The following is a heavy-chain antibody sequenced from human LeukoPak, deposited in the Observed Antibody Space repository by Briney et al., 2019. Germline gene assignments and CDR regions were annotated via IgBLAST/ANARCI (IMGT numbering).Heavy chain of an antibody. V-gene: IGHV1-8*01. CDR1: GYTFTSYD. D-gene: IGHD1-26*01. CDR3: ARQGDLGAIPHYYYYYYMDV. Sequence: ASVKVSCKASGYTFTSYDINWVRQATGQGLEWMGWMNPNSGNTGYAQKFQGRVTITRNTSISTAYMELSSLRSEDTAVYYCARQGDLGAIPHYYYYYYMDVWGKGTTVTVSS. J-gene: IGHJ6*03. CDR2: MNPNSGNT.